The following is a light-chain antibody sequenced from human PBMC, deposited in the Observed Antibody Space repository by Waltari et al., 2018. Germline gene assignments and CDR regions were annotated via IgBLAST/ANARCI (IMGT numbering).Light chain of an antibody. CDR3: QQYGSSPYS. J-gene: IGKJ2*01. V-gene: IGKV3-20*01. CDR2: AAS. Sequence: EIVLTQSLGTLSLSAGERATLSCMASQTLNNNYLAWYQQKPGQSPGLLIFAASKRATGVPDRFSGSGSGTDFTLTISRLEPEDFAMYYCQQYGSSPYSFGQGARVDFK. CDR1: QTLNNNY.